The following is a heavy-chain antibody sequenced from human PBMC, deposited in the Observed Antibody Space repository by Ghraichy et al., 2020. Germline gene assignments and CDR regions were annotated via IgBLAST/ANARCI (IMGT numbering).Heavy chain of an antibody. CDR3: ARHWRDSSGYYYNYFDY. Sequence: SETLSLTCTVSGGSISNSYYWGWIRQPPGKGLEWIGSIYYSGSTYYNPSLKSRVTISVDTSKNQFYLKLSPVTAADPAVYYCARHWRDSSGYYYNYFDYWGQGTLVTVSS. CDR1: GGSISNSYY. CDR2: IYYSGST. V-gene: IGHV4-39*01. J-gene: IGHJ4*02. D-gene: IGHD3-22*01.